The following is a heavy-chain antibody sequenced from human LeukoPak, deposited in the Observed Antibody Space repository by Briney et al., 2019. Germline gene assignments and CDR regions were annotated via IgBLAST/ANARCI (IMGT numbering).Heavy chain of an antibody. CDR1: GGSISSYY. V-gene: IGHV4-59*01. CDR2: IYYSGST. D-gene: IGHD3-16*01. Sequence: SETLSLTCTVSGGSISSYYWSWIRQPPGKGLEWIGCIYYSGSTNYNPSLKSRVTISVDTSKNQFSLKLSSVTAADTAVYYCASWGSRPRYYYYYMDVWGKGTTVTVSS. CDR3: ASWGSRPRYYYYYMDV. J-gene: IGHJ6*03.